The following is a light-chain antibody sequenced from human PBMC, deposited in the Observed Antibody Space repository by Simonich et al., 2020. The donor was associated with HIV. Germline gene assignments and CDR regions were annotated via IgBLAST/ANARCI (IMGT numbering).Light chain of an antibody. CDR2: DDS. Sequence: SYVLTQPPSVSVAPGKTARITCGGNNIGSKSVHWYQQKPGQAPGLVVYDDSDRPSGLPERFSGSNSGDTATLTISMVEAGDEANYYCQVWDSSSDHWVFGGGTKLTVL. J-gene: IGLJ3*02. V-gene: IGLV3-21*03. CDR1: NIGSKS. CDR3: QVWDSSSDHWV.